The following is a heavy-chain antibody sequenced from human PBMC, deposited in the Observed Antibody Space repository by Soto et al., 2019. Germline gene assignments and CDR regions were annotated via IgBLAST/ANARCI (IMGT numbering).Heavy chain of an antibody. J-gene: IGHJ5*02. CDR2: MNPNSGNT. V-gene: IGHV1-8*01. Sequence: ASVKVSCKASGYTFGNNDISWVRQATGQGLEWMGWMNPNSGNTGYAQKFQGRVSMTRNTSITTAYLELSSLRSDDTAIYYCARMANSGTLNRLDPCGQGAIVT. CDR1: GYTFGNND. CDR3: ARMANSGTLNRLDP.